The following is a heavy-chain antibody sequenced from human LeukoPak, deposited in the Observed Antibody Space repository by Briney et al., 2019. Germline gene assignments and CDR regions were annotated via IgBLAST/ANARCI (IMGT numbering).Heavy chain of an antibody. J-gene: IGHJ4*02. CDR2: ISGSGGST. Sequence: EGSLRLSCAASGFTFSNYAMSWVRQAPGKGLEWVSGISGSGGSTVYADSVKGRFTISRDNSKNTLYLQMNSLRAEDTAVYYCAKQRGYSGYETFDYWGQGTLVTVSS. CDR1: GFTFSNYA. CDR3: AKQRGYSGYETFDY. D-gene: IGHD5-12*01. V-gene: IGHV3-23*01.